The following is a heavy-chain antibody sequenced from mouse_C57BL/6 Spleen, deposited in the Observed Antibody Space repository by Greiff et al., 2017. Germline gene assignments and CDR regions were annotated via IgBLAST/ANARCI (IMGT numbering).Heavy chain of an antibody. CDR2: INPNNGGT. Sequence: VQLQQSGPELVKPGASVKISCKASGYTFTDYYMNWVKQSPGKSLEWIGDINPNNGGTSYNQKFKGKATLTVDKSSSTAYMELRSLTSEDSAVYYCAKGAYDYDGSFAYWGQGTLVTVSA. V-gene: IGHV1-26*01. CDR3: AKGAYDYDGSFAY. CDR1: GYTFTDYY. D-gene: IGHD2-4*01. J-gene: IGHJ3*01.